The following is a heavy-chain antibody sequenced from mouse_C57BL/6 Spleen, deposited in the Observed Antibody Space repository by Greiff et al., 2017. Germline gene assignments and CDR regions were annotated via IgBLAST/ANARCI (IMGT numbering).Heavy chain of an antibody. CDR2: IYPGDGDT. D-gene: IGHD2-3*01. CDR1: GYAFSSSW. Sequence: VHLVESGPELVKPGASVKISCKASGYAFSSSWMHWVKQSPGKGLEWIGRIYPGDGDTNYNGKFKGKATLAADKSSSTAYMQLSSLTSEDSAFYYCARTCDRWLPSWFAYWGQGTLVTVSA. CDR3: ARTCDRWLPSWFAY. J-gene: IGHJ3*01. V-gene: IGHV1-82*01.